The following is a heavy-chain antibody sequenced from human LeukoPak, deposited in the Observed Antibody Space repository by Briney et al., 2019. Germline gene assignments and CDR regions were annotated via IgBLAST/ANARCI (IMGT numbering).Heavy chain of an antibody. D-gene: IGHD3-10*01. CDR2: IYHSGST. J-gene: IGHJ5*02. CDR1: GYSISSGYY. Sequence: SETLSLTCTVSGYSISSGYYWGWIRQPPGKGLEWIGSIYHSGSTYYNPSLKSRVTISVDTSKNQFSLKLSSVTAADTAVYYCAAFPPRYGSGSYNWFDPWGQGTLVTVSS. CDR3: AAFPPRYGSGSYNWFDP. V-gene: IGHV4-38-2*02.